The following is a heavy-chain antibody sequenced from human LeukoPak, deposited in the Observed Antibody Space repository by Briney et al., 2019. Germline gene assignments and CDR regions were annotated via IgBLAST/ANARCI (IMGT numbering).Heavy chain of an antibody. CDR3: ASYCGGDCPISPGAFDI. V-gene: IGHV4-30-2*01. CDR1: GGSISSGGYS. CDR2: IYHSGST. D-gene: IGHD2-21*02. J-gene: IGHJ3*02. Sequence: SETLSLTCAVSGGSISSGGYSWSWIRQPPGKGLEWIGYIYHSGSTYYNPSLKSRVTISVDRSKNQFSLKLSSVTAADTAVYYCASYCGGDCPISPGAFDIWGQGTMVTVSS.